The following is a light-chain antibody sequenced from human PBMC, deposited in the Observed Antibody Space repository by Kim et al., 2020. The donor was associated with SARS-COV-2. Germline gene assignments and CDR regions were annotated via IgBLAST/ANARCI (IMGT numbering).Light chain of an antibody. CDR1: KLGDKY. J-gene: IGLJ2*01. CDR2: QDT. Sequence: VSPGQTASITCSGDKLGDKYAFWYQQKPGQSPVLVIYQDTKRPSGIPERFSGSNSGNTATLTISGTQAMDEADYYCQAWDSSYVVFGGGTQLTVL. V-gene: IGLV3-1*01. CDR3: QAWDSSYVV.